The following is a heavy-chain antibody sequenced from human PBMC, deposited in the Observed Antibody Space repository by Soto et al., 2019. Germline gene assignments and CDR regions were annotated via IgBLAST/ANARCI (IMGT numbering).Heavy chain of an antibody. CDR3: VGGYYFGDY. J-gene: IGHJ4*02. D-gene: IGHD3-22*01. CDR1: GFTFSSYG. Sequence: QVQLVESGGGVVQPGRSLRLSCAASGFTFSSYGMHWVRQAPGKGLEWMAVISSDGSNKYHADSVKGRFTISRDNSKNTLYLQLNSLRAEDTAVYYCVGGYYFGDYWGQGTLVTVSS. V-gene: IGHV3-30*03. CDR2: ISSDGSNK.